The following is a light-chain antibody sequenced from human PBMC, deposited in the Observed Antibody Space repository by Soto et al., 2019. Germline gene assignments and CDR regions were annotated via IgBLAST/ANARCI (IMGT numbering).Light chain of an antibody. CDR2: GVN. CDR3: SSYTTSSALQV. V-gene: IGLV2-14*01. CDR1: SSDVGGYNY. J-gene: IGLJ1*01. Sequence: QSVLTQPASVSGSPGQSITISCTGTSSDVGGYNYVSWYQQHPGKAPKLMIYGVNNRPSGVSNRFSGSKSGNTASLTISGLQADDEADYYCSSYTTSSALQVFGTGTKGTVL.